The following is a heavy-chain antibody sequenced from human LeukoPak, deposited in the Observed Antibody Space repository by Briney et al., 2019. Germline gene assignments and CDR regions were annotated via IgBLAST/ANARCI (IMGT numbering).Heavy chain of an antibody. J-gene: IGHJ4*02. CDR3: ARGKSGYSYGFPFDY. Sequence: SETLSPTCAVYGGSFSGYYWSWIRQPPGKGLEWIGEINHSGSTNYNPSLKSRVTISVDTSKNQFSLKLSSVTAADTAVYYCARGKSGYSYGFPFDYWGQGTLVTVSS. CDR1: GGSFSGYY. V-gene: IGHV4-34*01. D-gene: IGHD5-18*01. CDR2: INHSGST.